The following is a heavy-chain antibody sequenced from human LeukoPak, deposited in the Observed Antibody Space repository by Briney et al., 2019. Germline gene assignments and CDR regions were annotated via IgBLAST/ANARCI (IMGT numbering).Heavy chain of an antibody. D-gene: IGHD1-1*01. V-gene: IGHV3-21*01. CDR2: ISSSSSNI. CDR3: ARCTTGRTFGSLREIKRSREIDY. J-gene: IGHJ4*02. CDR1: GFTFSSYS. Sequence: GGSLRLSRAASGFTFSSYSMNWVRQAPGKGLEWVSSISSSSSNIYYADSVKGRFTIPRDNAKNSLYLQMNSLRVEDTAVYYCARCTTGRTFGSLREIKRSREIDYWGQGTLVTVSS.